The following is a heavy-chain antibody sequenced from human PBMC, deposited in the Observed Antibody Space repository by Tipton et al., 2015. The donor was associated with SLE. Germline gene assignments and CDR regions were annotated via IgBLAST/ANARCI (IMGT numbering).Heavy chain of an antibody. V-gene: IGHV1-8*02. CDR2: MNPNSGNP. CDR1: GYTFTSYD. J-gene: IGHJ4*02. CDR3: AGGYWGSSGECCD. Sequence: QVQLVQSGAEVKKPGASVKVSCKASGYTFTSYDINWVRQATGQGLEWMGWMNPNSGNPGHAQKSPGRVTMTRNTSVSTAYMELSSRRAEDPAVDYCAGGYWGSSGECCDWGRGTRGTVAS. D-gene: IGHD3-22*01.